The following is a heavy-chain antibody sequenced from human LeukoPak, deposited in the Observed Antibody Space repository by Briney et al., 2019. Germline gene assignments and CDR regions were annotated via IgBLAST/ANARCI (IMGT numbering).Heavy chain of an antibody. J-gene: IGHJ6*02. CDR2: ICYSGST. CDR3: ARGGSGYSYGMDV. CDR1: GGSISSYY. V-gene: IGHV4-59*01. D-gene: IGHD3-3*01. Sequence: SETLSLTCIVSGGSISSYYWSWIRQSPGKGLEWIGYICYSGSTNYNPSLKSRVTISVDTSNNQFSLKLSSVTAADTAVYYCARGGSGYSYGMDVWGQGTTVTVSS.